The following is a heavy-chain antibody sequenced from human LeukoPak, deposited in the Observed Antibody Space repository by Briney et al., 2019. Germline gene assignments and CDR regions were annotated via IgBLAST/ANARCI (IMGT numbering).Heavy chain of an antibody. CDR2: ISGDGGNT. D-gene: IGHD3-10*01. CDR1: GFTFDDFA. Sequence: GGSLRLSCAASGFTFDDFAMHWVRQAPGKGLEWVSLISGDGGNTYYADSVKGRFTISRDNSKESLYLQMNSLRTEDTAFYYCAKESSYYYASGSLGYWGQGTLVTASS. V-gene: IGHV3-43*02. J-gene: IGHJ4*02. CDR3: AKESSYYYASGSLGY.